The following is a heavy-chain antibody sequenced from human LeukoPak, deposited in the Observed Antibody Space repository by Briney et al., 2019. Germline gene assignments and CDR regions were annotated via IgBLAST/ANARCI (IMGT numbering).Heavy chain of an antibody. J-gene: IGHJ4*02. CDR1: GGSISPYF. V-gene: IGHV4-59*01. CDR2: IAYSGST. CDR3: ARGTAMDFKFDY. Sequence: SETLSLTYSVSGGSISPYFWSWIRQPPGKGLEWIGYIAYSGSTNYNPSLKSRVTISVDTSKNQFSLRLNSVTTADTAVYYCARGTAMDFKFDYWGQGTLVTVSS. D-gene: IGHD5-18*01.